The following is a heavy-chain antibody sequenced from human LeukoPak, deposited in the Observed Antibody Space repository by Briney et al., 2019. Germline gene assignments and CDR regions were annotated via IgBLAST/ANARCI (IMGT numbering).Heavy chain of an antibody. CDR3: ARAEDIVATIFDY. CDR1: GCTFTCYY. D-gene: IGHD5-12*01. V-gene: IGHV1-2*02. CDR2: INPNSGGR. Sequence: SVKVSCMACGCTFTCYYMHWVGQARGQGREWMGWINPNSGGRNYAQKLQGRVTMTRETSISTAYMELRRLRSDETAVYYCARAEDIVATIFDYWGQGTLVTVSS. J-gene: IGHJ4*02.